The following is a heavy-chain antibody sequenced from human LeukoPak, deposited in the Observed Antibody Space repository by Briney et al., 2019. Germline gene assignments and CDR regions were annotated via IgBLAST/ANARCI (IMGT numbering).Heavy chain of an antibody. J-gene: IGHJ1*01. V-gene: IGHV3-48*03. CDR1: GFTFSGYE. D-gene: IGHD6-19*01. Sequence: GGSLRLSCAASGFTFSGYEMNWVRQAPGKGLEWVSYISSSGCLIYFTDSVKGRFTISRDNAKNSLYLQMNSLRAEDTAVYYCARGDYSSGWYGSAEYFQHWGQGTLVTVSS. CDR2: ISSSGCLI. CDR3: ARGDYSSGWYGSAEYFQH.